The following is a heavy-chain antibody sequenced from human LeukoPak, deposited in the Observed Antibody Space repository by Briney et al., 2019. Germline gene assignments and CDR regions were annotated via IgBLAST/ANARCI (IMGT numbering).Heavy chain of an antibody. J-gene: IGHJ4*02. Sequence: GGSLRLSCAASGFTFSSYAMSWVRQAPGKGLEWVSAISGSGGSTYYADSVKGRFTISRDNSKNTLYLQMNSLRAEDTAVYYCASPIWFGEAGGYLGQGTLVNVSS. D-gene: IGHD3-10*01. V-gene: IGHV3-23*01. CDR1: GFTFSSYA. CDR3: ASPIWFGEAGGY. CDR2: ISGSGGST.